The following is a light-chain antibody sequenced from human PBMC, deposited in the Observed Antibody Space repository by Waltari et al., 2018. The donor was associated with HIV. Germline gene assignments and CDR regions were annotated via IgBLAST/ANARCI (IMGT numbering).Light chain of an antibody. CDR3: SSYTSINTWV. Sequence: QSALTQPASVSGSPGQSITISCTGTSSDVGGYNYVSWYQQHPDKAPKLMIFDVSNRPSGVSNRFSGSKSGNTASLTISGLQAEDEADYYCSSYTSINTWVFGTGTKLTVL. J-gene: IGLJ3*02. CDR1: SSDVGGYNY. CDR2: DVS. V-gene: IGLV2-14*03.